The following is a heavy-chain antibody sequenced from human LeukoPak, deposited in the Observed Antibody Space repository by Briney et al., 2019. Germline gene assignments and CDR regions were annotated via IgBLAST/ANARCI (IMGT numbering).Heavy chain of an antibody. CDR1: GFTFSSCG. Sequence: GGSLRLSCAASGFTFSSCGMHWVRQAPAKGLEWLGVVSSDGNNKYYPDSVKGRFTISRDNSKNTLYLQMNSLRAGDTAVYYCAKEGYYGSGSFPDYWGRGTLVTVSS. J-gene: IGHJ4*02. D-gene: IGHD3-10*01. CDR3: AKEGYYGSGSFPDY. V-gene: IGHV3-30*18. CDR2: VSSDGNNK.